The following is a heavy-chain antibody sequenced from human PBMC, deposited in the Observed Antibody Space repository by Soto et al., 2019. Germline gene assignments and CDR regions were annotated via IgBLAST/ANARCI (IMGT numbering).Heavy chain of an antibody. J-gene: IGHJ4*02. D-gene: IGHD6-19*01. CDR1: GFTFSSYA. CDR2: ISGSGGST. Sequence: GGSLRLSCAASGFTFSSYAMSWVRQAPGKGLEWVSAISGSGGSTYYADSVKGRFTISRGNSKNTLYLQMNSLRAEDTAVYYCASQWLVLDYFDYWGQGTLVTVSS. V-gene: IGHV3-23*01. CDR3: ASQWLVLDYFDY.